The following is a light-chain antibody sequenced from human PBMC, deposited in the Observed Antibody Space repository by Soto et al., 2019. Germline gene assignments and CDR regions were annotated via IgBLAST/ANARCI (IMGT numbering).Light chain of an antibody. CDR3: QQYCGSPLT. CDR1: QSVSSSY. J-gene: IGKJ3*01. CDR2: GAS. Sequence: EIVLTQPPGTLSLSPGERATLSCRASQSVSSSYLAWYQKKPGQAPRLLIYGASSRATGIPDSISGSGYGSDFTLTISRAGFRVIAVYYAQQYCGSPLTFGPATKVDIK. V-gene: IGKV3-20*01.